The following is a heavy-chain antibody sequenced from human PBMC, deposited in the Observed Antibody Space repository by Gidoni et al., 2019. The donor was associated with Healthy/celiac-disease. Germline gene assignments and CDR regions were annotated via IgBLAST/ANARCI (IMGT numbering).Heavy chain of an antibody. CDR2: IIPIFGTA. CDR1: GGTFSSYA. D-gene: IGHD3-10*01. CDR3: ASLNYGSGRDY. Sequence: QVQLVQSGPEVKKAGSSVKVSCKVSGGTFSSYATSWVRQATGQGLEWMGGIIPIFGTANYAQKFQGRVTITADKSTSTAYMELSSLRSEDTAVYYCASLNYGSGRDYWGQGTLVTVSS. J-gene: IGHJ4*02. V-gene: IGHV1-69*06.